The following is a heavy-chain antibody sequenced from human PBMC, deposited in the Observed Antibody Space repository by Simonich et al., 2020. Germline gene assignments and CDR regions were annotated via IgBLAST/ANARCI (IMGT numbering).Heavy chain of an antibody. Sequence: QVQLVQSGAEVKKPGASVKVSCKASGYTFTSYDINWVRQATGQGLEWMGCMNPNSGNTGYAQKFQGRVTITRNTSISTAYMELSSLRSEDTAVYYCARARYCSSTSCYNWFDPWGQGTLVTVSS. J-gene: IGHJ5*02. CDR3: ARARYCSSTSCYNWFDP. CDR2: MNPNSGNT. CDR1: GYTFTSYD. V-gene: IGHV1-8*03. D-gene: IGHD2-2*01.